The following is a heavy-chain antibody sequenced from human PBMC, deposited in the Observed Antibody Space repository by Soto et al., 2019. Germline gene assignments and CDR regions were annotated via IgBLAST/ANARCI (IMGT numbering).Heavy chain of an antibody. J-gene: IGHJ6*02. D-gene: IGHD3-22*01. V-gene: IGHV3-49*03. CDR1: GFTFGDYA. CDR2: IRSKAYGGTT. Sequence: GGSLRLSCTASGFTFGDYAMSWFRQAPGKGLEWVGFIRSKAYGGTTEYAASVKGRFTISRDDSKSIAYLQMNSLKTEDTAVYYCASSSGYYLDYYYYGMDVWGQGTTVTVSS. CDR3: ASSSGYYLDYYYYGMDV.